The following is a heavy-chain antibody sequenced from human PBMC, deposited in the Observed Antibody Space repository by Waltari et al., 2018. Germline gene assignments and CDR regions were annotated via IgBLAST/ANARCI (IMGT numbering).Heavy chain of an antibody. CDR3: AKDMGSSWYQIDY. J-gene: IGHJ4*02. V-gene: IGHV3-23*01. CDR1: GFAFSNFA. CDR2: IGGTGAFT. D-gene: IGHD6-13*01. Sequence: EVQLLESGGDLVQPGGSLRLSWAASGFAFSNFAMTWVRQAPGKGLEWVSAIGGTGAFTYYADSVKGRFTITRDNSKNTVYLQMNSLRAEDTAVYYCAKDMGSSWYQIDYWGQGNLVTVSS.